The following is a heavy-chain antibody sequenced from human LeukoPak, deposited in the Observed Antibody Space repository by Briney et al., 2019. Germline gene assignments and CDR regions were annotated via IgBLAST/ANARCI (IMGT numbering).Heavy chain of an antibody. D-gene: IGHD6-13*01. CDR3: ARGPKPEYSSSWVDY. V-gene: IGHV3-66*01. J-gene: IGHJ4*02. CDR2: IYSGGST. CDR1: GFTVSSNY. Sequence: PGGSLRLSCAASGFTVSSNYMSWVRQAPGKGLEWVSVIYSGGSTYYADSVKGRFTISRDNSKNTLYLQMNSLRAEDTAVYYCARGPKPEYSSSWVDYWGQGTLVTVSS.